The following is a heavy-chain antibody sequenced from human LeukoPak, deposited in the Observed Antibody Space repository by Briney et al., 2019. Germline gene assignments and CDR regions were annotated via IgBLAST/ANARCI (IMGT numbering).Heavy chain of an antibody. CDR2: IYSGGST. Sequence: GGSLRLSCTASGFTVSSNYMSWVRQAPGKGLEWVSVIYSGGSTYYADSVKGRFTISRDNSKNTLYLQMNSLRAEDTAVYYCAKVDTRGYSYGHHFDYWGQGTLVTVSS. D-gene: IGHD5-18*01. V-gene: IGHV3-53*01. J-gene: IGHJ4*02. CDR3: AKVDTRGYSYGHHFDY. CDR1: GFTVSSNY.